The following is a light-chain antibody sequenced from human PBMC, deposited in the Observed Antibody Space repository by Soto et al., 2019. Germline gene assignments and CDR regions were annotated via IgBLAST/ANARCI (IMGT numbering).Light chain of an antibody. CDR3: QQYDNLPLT. CDR1: QDISNY. J-gene: IGKJ4*01. Sequence: DIQMTQSPSSLSASVGDRVTITCQASQDISNYFNWYQQKPGKPPKLLIYDASKLETGVPSRFSGSGSGTDFTFTISSLQPEDIATYYCQQYDNLPLTFGGGTKVEIK. CDR2: DAS. V-gene: IGKV1-33*01.